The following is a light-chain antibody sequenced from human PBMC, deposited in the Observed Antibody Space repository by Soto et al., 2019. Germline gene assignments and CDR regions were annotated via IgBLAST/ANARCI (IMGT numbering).Light chain of an antibody. CDR2: EVS. J-gene: IGLJ1*01. CDR1: SSDIGAYNY. Sequence: QSALTQPASVSGSPGQSIAISCIGTSSDIGAYNYVSWYQHHPGKAPKLMIYEVSNRPSGVSNRFSGSKSSNTASLTISGLQAEDEADYYCSSYTSGSIYVFGTGTKVTVL. V-gene: IGLV2-14*01. CDR3: SSYTSGSIYV.